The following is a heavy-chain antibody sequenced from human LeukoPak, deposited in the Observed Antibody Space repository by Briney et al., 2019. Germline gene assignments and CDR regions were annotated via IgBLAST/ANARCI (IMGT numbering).Heavy chain of an antibody. J-gene: IGHJ5*02. Sequence: SVKVSCKASGGTFSSYAISWVRQAPGQGLEWMGGIIPIFGTANYAQKFQGRVTITADESTSTAYMELSSLRSEDTAVYYCARDAIDTAMVQNWFDPWGQGTLVTVSS. CDR1: GGTFSSYA. CDR2: IIPIFGTA. V-gene: IGHV1-69*13. D-gene: IGHD5-18*01. CDR3: ARDAIDTAMVQNWFDP.